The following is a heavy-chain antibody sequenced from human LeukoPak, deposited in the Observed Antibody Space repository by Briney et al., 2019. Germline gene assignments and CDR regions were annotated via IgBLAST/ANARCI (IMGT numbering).Heavy chain of an antibody. Sequence: PSETLSLTCTVSGGSISSYYWSWIRQPPGKGLEWIGYIYYSGSTNYNPSLKSRVTISVDTSKNEFSLKLSSVTAADTAVYYCARTTEGYCRGTTSYYYYYYMNVWGKGTTVTVSS. CDR2: IYYSGST. CDR3: ARTTEGYCRGTTSYYYYYYMNV. V-gene: IGHV4-59*01. CDR1: GGSISSYY. D-gene: IGHD2-15*01. J-gene: IGHJ6*03.